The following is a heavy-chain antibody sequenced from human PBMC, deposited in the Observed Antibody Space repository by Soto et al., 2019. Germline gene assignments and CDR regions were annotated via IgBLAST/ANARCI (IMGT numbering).Heavy chain of an antibody. V-gene: IGHV3-23*01. CDR2: ISASGEST. D-gene: IGHD3-16*02. J-gene: IGHJ4*02. CDR3: AKWPRHSVLGCYLFFEG. CDR1: GFNFNNFA. Sequence: PGGSLRLSCAASGFNFNNFAMTWVRQAPGKGLEWVSGISASGESTYYVDSVKGRFTISRDNSKNTLFLQMKSLTVEDTAIYYCAKWPRHSVLGCYLFFEGWGPGMMVTVSS.